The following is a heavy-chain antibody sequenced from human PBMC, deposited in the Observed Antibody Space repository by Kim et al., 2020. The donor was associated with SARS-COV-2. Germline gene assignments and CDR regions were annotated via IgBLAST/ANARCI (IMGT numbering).Heavy chain of an antibody. CDR2: IYYSGST. J-gene: IGHJ4*02. Sequence: SETLSHTCTVSGGSISSYYWSWIRQPPGKGLEWIGYIYYSGSTNYNPSLKSRVTISVDTSKNQFSLKLSSVTAADTAVYYCARGDYYDSSGYYNYWGQGT. V-gene: IGHV4-59*01. D-gene: IGHD3-22*01. CDR1: GGSISSYY. CDR3: ARGDYYDSSGYYNY.